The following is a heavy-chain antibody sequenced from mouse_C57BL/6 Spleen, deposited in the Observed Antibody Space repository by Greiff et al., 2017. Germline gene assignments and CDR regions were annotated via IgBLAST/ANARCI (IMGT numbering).Heavy chain of an antibody. CDR3: ARPTPTGGSSPYYAMDY. V-gene: IGHV1-18*01. Sequence: VQLQQSGPELVKPGASVKIPCKASGYTFTDYNMDWVKQSHGKSLEWIGDINPNNGGTIYNQKFKGKATLTVDKSSSTAYMELRSLTSEDTAVYYCARPTPTGGSSPYYAMDYWGQGTSVTGSS. CDR2: INPNNGGT. J-gene: IGHJ4*01. D-gene: IGHD1-2*01. CDR1: GYTFTDYN.